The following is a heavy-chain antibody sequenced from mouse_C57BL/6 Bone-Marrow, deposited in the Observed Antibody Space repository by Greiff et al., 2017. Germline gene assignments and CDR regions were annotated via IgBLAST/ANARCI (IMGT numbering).Heavy chain of an antibody. CDR1: GYTFTSYW. CDR3: TPIYYYGSSPWFAY. D-gene: IGHD1-1*01. CDR2: IYPGNSDT. Sequence: VQLQQSGTVLARPGASVKMSCKTSGYTFTSYWMHWVKQRPGQGLEWIGAIYPGNSDTSYNQKFKGKAKLTAVTSASTAYMELSSLTNEDSAVYCCTPIYYYGSSPWFAYWGQGTLVTVSA. J-gene: IGHJ3*01. V-gene: IGHV1-5*01.